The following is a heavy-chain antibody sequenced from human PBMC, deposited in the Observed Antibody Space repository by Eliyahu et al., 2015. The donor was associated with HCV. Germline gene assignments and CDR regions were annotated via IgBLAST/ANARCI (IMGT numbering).Heavy chain of an antibody. Sequence: EVQLVESGGGLVQPGGSLRLSCAASXFTFXXXWMGWVRQAPGKGLGWVANIQQDGSGKYYVDSVKGRFTISRDNAKNSLVLQLNSLRAEDTAMYYCARVYCSGGRCYSWFDCWGQGTLVTVSS. J-gene: IGHJ4*02. D-gene: IGHD2-15*01. CDR2: IQQDGSGK. V-gene: IGHV3-7*03. CDR1: XFTFXXXW. CDR3: ARVYCSGGRCYSWFDC.